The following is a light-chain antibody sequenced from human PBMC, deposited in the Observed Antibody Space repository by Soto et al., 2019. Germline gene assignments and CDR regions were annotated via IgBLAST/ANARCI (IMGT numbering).Light chain of an antibody. CDR2: DVT. Sequence: QSALTQPASVSGSPGQSITISCTGTSSDVGGYNYVSWYQQHPGKAPKVMIYDVTNRPSDVSDRFSGSKSGNTASLTISGLHGEDEADYYCTSYTSGDTIIFGGRTKLTVL. CDR3: TSYTSGDTII. CDR1: SSDVGGYNY. V-gene: IGLV2-14*03. J-gene: IGLJ2*01.